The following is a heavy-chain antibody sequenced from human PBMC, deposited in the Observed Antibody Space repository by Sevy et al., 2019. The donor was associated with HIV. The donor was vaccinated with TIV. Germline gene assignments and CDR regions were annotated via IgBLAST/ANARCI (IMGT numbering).Heavy chain of an antibody. CDR2: ISYDGSIT. CDR1: GFIFSDYT. CDR3: ARGQGSGWDYFDY. Sequence: GGSLRLSCAASGFIFSDYTLHWVRQAPGTGLEWVAVISYDGSITYYADSVEGRFTISRDNSKNTLFLQMNSLRHEDTAVYYCARGQGSGWDYFDYWGQGTLVTVSS. D-gene: IGHD6-25*01. J-gene: IGHJ4*02. V-gene: IGHV3-30*04.